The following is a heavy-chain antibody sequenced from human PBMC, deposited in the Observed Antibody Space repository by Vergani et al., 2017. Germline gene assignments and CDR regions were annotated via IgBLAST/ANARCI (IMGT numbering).Heavy chain of an antibody. CDR3: ARWVGWYDS. CDR2: LSVSGGST. V-gene: IGHV3-23*01. Sequence: EVQLLESGGGLVQPGGSLRPSCVGSGFTFSSYAMSWVRQAPGKGLEWVSALSVSGGSTYYAVSVKGRFTVSRDNSKNTLYLQMNSLRAEDTAIYYCARWVGWYDSWGQGTLVTVSS. D-gene: IGHD1-26*01. CDR1: GFTFSSYA. J-gene: IGHJ5*01.